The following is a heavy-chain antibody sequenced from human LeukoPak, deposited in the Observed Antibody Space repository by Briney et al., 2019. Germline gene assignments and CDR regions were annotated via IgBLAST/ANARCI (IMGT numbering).Heavy chain of an antibody. D-gene: IGHD3-10*01. CDR1: GGSLSRSSYY. V-gene: IGHV4-39*01. Sequence: SETLSLTCTVSGGSLSRSSYYCGRIRQPPGKGLGWYGSIYYSGSTYKHPSLKSRVTISVVTYNNQSSMKLPSMTVADTALYYCARHYPVVVRGVNTYFDYWGQGTLVTASS. CDR3: ARHYPVVVRGVNTYFDY. J-gene: IGHJ4*02. CDR2: IYYSGST.